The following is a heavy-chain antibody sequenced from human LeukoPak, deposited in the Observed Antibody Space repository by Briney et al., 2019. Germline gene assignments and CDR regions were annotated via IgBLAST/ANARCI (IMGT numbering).Heavy chain of an antibody. J-gene: IGHJ4*02. CDR2: IYYSGST. Sequence: SETLSLTCTVSGDSISSTYYYWSWIRQHPGKGLEWIGYIYYSGSTYYNPSLKSRVTISVDTSKNQFSLKLSSMTAADTAVYYCARGTHIVVVTAEYYFDYWGQGTLVTVSS. CDR1: GDSISSTYYY. CDR3: ARGTHIVVVTAEYYFDY. V-gene: IGHV4-31*02. D-gene: IGHD2-21*02.